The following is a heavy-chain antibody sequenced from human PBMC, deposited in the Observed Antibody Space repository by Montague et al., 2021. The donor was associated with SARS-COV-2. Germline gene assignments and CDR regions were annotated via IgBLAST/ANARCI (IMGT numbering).Heavy chain of an antibody. D-gene: IGHD6-6*01. V-gene: IGHV4-61*01. CDR3: ARSRANVPSRPGFDY. J-gene: IGHJ4*02. CDR2: MYYTGHT. Sequence: SETLSPTCTVSGASVASGNFDWSWIRQPPGKGLEWIGYMYYTGHTNYXPSLESRVTMPVDPSKNQFSLTLTSVTAADTAVYYCARSRANVPSRPGFDYWGQGALVTVSS. CDR1: GASVASGNFD.